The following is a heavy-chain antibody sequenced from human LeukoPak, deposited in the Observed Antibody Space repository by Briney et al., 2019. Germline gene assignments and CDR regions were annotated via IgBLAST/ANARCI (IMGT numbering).Heavy chain of an antibody. CDR3: ARGIDYNYYYYGMDV. V-gene: IGHV1-18*01. CDR1: GYTFTSYG. CDR2: ISAYNGNT. D-gene: IGHD4-11*01. J-gene: IGHJ6*02. Sequence: GASVKVSCKASGYTFTSYGISWVRQAPGQGFEWMGWISAYNGNTNYAQKLQGRVTMTTDTSTSTAYMELRSLRSGDTAVYYCARGIDYNYYYYGMDVWGQGTTVTVSS.